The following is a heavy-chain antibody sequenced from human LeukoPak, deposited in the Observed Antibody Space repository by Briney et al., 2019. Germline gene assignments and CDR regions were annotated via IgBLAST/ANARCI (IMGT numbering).Heavy chain of an antibody. Sequence: ASVKVSCKASGYSITTYGISWVRQAPGQGLEWVGWISPHSHTTHYAEKVQGRVTMTTDTSTSTVYMELRSLRSDDTAVYFCARGQSMYYWGQGTPVTVSS. J-gene: IGHJ4*02. CDR2: ISPHSHTT. V-gene: IGHV1-18*01. CDR3: ARGQSMYY. D-gene: IGHD2-8*01. CDR1: GYSITTYG.